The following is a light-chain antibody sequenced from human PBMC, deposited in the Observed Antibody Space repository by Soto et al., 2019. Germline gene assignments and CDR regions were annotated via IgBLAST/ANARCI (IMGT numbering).Light chain of an antibody. Sequence: DIQITQSPSSLSASVGDTVTITCRASENISRYLNWYQQKVGKAPKLLIYAASSLQSAVPSRFSGSGSGTDFTLTISSLLPEDFATYYCHQSHSFPYTFGQGTNVEIK. CDR1: ENISRY. J-gene: IGKJ2*01. CDR2: AAS. CDR3: HQSHSFPYT. V-gene: IGKV1-39*01.